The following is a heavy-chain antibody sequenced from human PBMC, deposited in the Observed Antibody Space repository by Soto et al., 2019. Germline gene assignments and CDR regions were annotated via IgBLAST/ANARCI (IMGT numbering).Heavy chain of an antibody. CDR2: ISYDGSNK. CDR1: GFTFSSYA. D-gene: IGHD6-19*01. Sequence: GGSLRLSCAASGFTFSSYAMHWVRQAPGKGLEWVAVISYDGSNKYYADSVKGRFTISRDNSKNTLYLQMNSLRAEDTAVYYCAREHSVAGSWYFDLWGRGTLVTVSS. CDR3: AREHSVAGSWYFDL. J-gene: IGHJ2*01. V-gene: IGHV3-30-3*01.